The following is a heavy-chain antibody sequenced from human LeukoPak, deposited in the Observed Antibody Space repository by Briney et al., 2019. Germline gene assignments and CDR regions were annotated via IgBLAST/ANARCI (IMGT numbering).Heavy chain of an antibody. J-gene: IGHJ4*02. CDR2: IKSKTDGGTT. V-gene: IGHV3-15*07. CDR1: GFTFSNAW. CDR3: AKEGHLGYCSSTSCYTDY. D-gene: IGHD2-2*02. Sequence: GGSLRLSCAASGFTFSNAWMNWVRQAPGKGLEWVGRIKSKTDGGTTDYAAPVKGRFTISRDDSKNTLYLQMNSLRAEDTAVYYCAKEGHLGYCSSTSCYTDYWGQGTLVTVSS.